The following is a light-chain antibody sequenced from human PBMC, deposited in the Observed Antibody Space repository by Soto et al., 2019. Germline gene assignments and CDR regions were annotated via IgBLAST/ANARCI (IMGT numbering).Light chain of an antibody. Sequence: DIVLTQSPGTLSLSPGERATLSCRASQSGSSNYLAWYQQKPGQAPRLLIYGASSRATGIPDRFSGSGSGTDFTLTISRLEPEDFAVYFCQQYLRSQLTFGGGTKVEIK. V-gene: IGKV3-20*01. J-gene: IGKJ4*01. CDR1: QSGSSNY. CDR3: QQYLRSQLT. CDR2: GAS.